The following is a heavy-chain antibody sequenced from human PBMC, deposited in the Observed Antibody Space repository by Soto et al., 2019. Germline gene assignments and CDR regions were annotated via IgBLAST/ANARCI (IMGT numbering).Heavy chain of an antibody. CDR2: ISGSGGST. V-gene: IGHV3-23*01. Sequence: GGSLRLSCAASGFTFSSYAMSWVRQAPGKGLEWVSGISGSGGSTDYADSVKGRFTTSRDNSKNTLYLQMNSLRAEDTAVYYCAKMMEVYSSSDNWGQGTLVTVSS. D-gene: IGHD6-6*01. CDR1: GFTFSSYA. J-gene: IGHJ4*02. CDR3: AKMMEVYSSSDN.